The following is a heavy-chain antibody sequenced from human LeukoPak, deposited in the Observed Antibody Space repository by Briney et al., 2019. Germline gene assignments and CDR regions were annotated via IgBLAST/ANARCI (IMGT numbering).Heavy chain of an antibody. CDR2: IYYSGST. CDR1: GGSISSSSYY. Sequence: SETLSLTCTVSGGSISSSSYYWGWIRQPPGKGLEWIGSIYYSGSTYYNPSLKSRVTISVDTSKNQFSLKLSSVTAADTAVYYCARGRSSSFRYYYYMDVWGKGTTVTVSS. D-gene: IGHD6-6*01. CDR3: ARGRSSSFRYYYYMDV. J-gene: IGHJ6*03. V-gene: IGHV4-39*07.